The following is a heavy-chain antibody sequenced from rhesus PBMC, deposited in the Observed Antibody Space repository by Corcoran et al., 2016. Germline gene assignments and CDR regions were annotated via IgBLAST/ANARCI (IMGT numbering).Heavy chain of an antibody. V-gene: IGHV4S19*01. CDR3: ARAITCFDY. CDR1: GGSSSSSNW. J-gene: IGHJ4*01. Sequence: QVQLQESGPGLVKPSETLSLTCAVSGGSSSSSNWWSWTRQPPGKGLEWIGYISGSSGSTYYNPSLKSRVTISKDTSKNQFSLKLSSVTAADTAVYYCARAITCFDYWGQGVLVTVSS. CDR2: ISGSSGST.